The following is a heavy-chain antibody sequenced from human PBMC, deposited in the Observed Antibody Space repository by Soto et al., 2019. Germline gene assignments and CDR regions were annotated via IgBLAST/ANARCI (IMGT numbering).Heavy chain of an antibody. CDR1: GGSISSYY. D-gene: IGHD2-15*01. CDR3: AREDRSCSGGSCYLPPEYYYYMDG. J-gene: IGHJ6*03. V-gene: IGHV4-59*01. Sequence: SETLSLTCTVSGGSISSYYWIWIRQPPGKGLEWIGYIYYSGSTNYNPSLKSRVTISVDTSKNQFSLKLSSVTAADTAVYYCAREDRSCSGGSCYLPPEYYYYMDGWGKGTTVTVSS. CDR2: IYYSGST.